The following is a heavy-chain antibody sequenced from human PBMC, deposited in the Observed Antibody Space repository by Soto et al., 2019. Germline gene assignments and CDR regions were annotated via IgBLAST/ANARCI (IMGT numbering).Heavy chain of an antibody. CDR1: GFTFSSYW. CDR2: INSDGSST. D-gene: IGHD2-2*01. V-gene: IGHV3-74*01. Sequence: GGSLSLSCAASGFTFSSYWMHWVRQAPGKGLVWVSRINSDGSSTSYADSVKGRFTISRDNAKNTLYLQMNSLRAEDTAVYYCARVGYCSSTSCYRSRFRESYYGMDGWGQGTTVTVSS. J-gene: IGHJ6*02. CDR3: ARVGYCSSTSCYRSRFRESYYGMDG.